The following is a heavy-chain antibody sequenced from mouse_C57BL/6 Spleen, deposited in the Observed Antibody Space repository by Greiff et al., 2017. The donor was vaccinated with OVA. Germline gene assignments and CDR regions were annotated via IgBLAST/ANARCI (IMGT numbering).Heavy chain of an antibody. D-gene: IGHD1-1*01. Sequence: VQLQQSGAELVKPGASVKISCKASGYAFSSYWMNWVKPRPGKGLEWIGQIYPGDGDTNYNGKFKGKATLTADKYSSTAYMQLSSLTSEDSAVYFCARTGDYYGSSYGYFDVWGTGTTVTVSS. CDR3: ARTGDYYGSSYGYFDV. CDR2: IYPGDGDT. J-gene: IGHJ1*03. CDR1: GYAFSSYW. V-gene: IGHV1-80*01.